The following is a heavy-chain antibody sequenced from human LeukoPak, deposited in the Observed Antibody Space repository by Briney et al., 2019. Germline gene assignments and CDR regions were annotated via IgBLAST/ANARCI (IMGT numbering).Heavy chain of an antibody. V-gene: IGHV1-69*04. Sequence: ASVKVSCKASGGTFSSYAISWVRQAPGQGLEWMGRIIPILGIANYAQKFQGRVTITADESTSTAYMELSSLRSEDTAVYYCARDLNTDIVVVPAASHYFDYWGQGTLVTVSS. D-gene: IGHD2-2*01. CDR2: IIPILGIA. CDR1: GGTFSSYA. J-gene: IGHJ4*02. CDR3: ARDLNTDIVVVPAASHYFDY.